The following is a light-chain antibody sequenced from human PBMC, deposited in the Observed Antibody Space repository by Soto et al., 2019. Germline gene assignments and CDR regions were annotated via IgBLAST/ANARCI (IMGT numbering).Light chain of an antibody. J-gene: IGLJ2*01. Sequence: QLVLTQSPSASASLGPSVNLTCTLSSGHSSYAIAWHQQQPEKGPRYLMMLNRDGSHTKGDGIPDRFSGSTSGAERYLTISSHQSEDEADYYCRTWDTGNVALGGGTKLTVL. CDR1: SGHSSYA. V-gene: IGLV4-69*01. CDR3: RTWDTGNVA. CDR2: LNRDGSH.